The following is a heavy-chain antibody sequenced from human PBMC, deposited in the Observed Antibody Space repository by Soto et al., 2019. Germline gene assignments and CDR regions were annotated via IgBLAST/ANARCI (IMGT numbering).Heavy chain of an antibody. Sequence: EVQLLESGGGLVQPGGSLRLSCGVSGFTFNDFEMNWVRQAPGKGLGWLAYIDGSGTTKKYADSVRGRFTISRDNPNNSLFLQMSSLSAADTAIYYCARGFWRFNYWGQGTLVSVSS. V-gene: IGHV3-48*03. J-gene: IGHJ4*02. CDR1: GFTFNDFE. CDR2: IDGSGTTK. CDR3: ARGFWRFNY.